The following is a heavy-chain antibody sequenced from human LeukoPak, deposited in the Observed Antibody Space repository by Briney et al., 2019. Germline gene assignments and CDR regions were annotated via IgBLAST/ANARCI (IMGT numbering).Heavy chain of an antibody. CDR3: ARDRHRCRGSNGDGDAFDI. CDR1: GFSVSSNY. V-gene: IGHV3-53*01. Sequence: GGSLRLSCAASGFSVSSNYISWVRQAPGKGLEWVSIIYTDGRTFHADSVRGRFTMSRDTSKNTLDLQMNSQRADDTAVYFCARDRHRCRGSNGDGDAFDIWGQGTKVTVSS. J-gene: IGHJ3*02. D-gene: IGHD4-11*01. CDR2: IYTDGRT.